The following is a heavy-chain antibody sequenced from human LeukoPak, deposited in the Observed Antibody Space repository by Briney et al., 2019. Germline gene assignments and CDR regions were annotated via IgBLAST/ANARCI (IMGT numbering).Heavy chain of an antibody. CDR2: IYPGDSHT. Sequence: LGESLKISCKGSGYSFTSYWIGWVRQMPGKGLEWMGIIYPGDSHTTYSPSFQGQFTISADKSISTAYLQWSSLKASDTAMYYCARRSGVLDAFDIWGQGTMVTVSS. CDR3: ARRSGVLDAFDI. V-gene: IGHV5-51*01. CDR1: GYSFTSYW. J-gene: IGHJ3*02. D-gene: IGHD6-19*01.